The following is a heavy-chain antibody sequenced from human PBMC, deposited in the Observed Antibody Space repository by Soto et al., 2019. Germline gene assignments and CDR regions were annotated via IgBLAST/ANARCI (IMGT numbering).Heavy chain of an antibody. D-gene: IGHD6-19*01. CDR1: GFTFSSFS. J-gene: IGHJ4*02. Sequence: QVQLVESGGGVVQPGGSLRLSCVASGFTFSSFSLHWVRQAPGKGLEWLALISYDGSSKYNADSVKGRFTISRENSNNTLYFQLSRLRPEDTAVYYCARTTAVAGTPEFDYCGKGALVTVSS. CDR3: ARTTAVAGTPEFDY. V-gene: IGHV3-30-3*01. CDR2: ISYDGSSK.